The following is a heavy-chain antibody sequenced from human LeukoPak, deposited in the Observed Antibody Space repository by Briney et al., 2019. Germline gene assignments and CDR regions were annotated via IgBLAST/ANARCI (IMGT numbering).Heavy chain of an antibody. J-gene: IGHJ4*02. CDR3: ARQPYMLGAYYFDY. D-gene: IGHD1-26*01. CDR2: IFYSGST. CDR1: GGSMSSYY. Sequence: PSETLSLTCTVSGGSMSSYYWSWIRQPPGKGREWIGYIFYSGSTTYNPSLKSRVTLSVDTSKNQFSLKLGSVTAADTAVYYCARQPYMLGAYYFDYWGQGTLVTVSS. V-gene: IGHV4-59*08.